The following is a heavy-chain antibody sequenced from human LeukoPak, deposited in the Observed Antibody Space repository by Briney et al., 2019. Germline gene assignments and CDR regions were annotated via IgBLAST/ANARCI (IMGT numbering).Heavy chain of an antibody. CDR3: AKRRDVAAGGSGAFDY. V-gene: IGHV3-30*02. CDR2: IRYDGSSQ. D-gene: IGHD6-13*01. CDR1: GFTFSSYG. Sequence: GGSLRLSCAASGFTFSSYGMHWVRQAPGKGLEGVAFIRYDGSSQRYTDSVKGRFTISRDNSKNTVYLQMNSLRAEDTAVYYCAKRRDVAAGGSGAFDYWGQGSLVTVSS. J-gene: IGHJ4*02.